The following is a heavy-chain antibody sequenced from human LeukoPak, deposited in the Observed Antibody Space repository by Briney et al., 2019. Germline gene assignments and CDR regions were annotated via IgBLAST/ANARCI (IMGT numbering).Heavy chain of an antibody. Sequence: ASVKVSCKASGYTFTSYGISWVRQAPGQGLEGMGWISGNKGNTNYAQKFQGRVTMTRDTSTSTAYMELRSLRSDDTAVYYCARAWIQLWLPRYFDYWGQGTLVTVSS. CDR3: ARAWIQLWLPRYFDY. D-gene: IGHD5-18*01. CDR1: GYTFTSYG. J-gene: IGHJ4*02. CDR2: ISGNKGNT. V-gene: IGHV1-18*01.